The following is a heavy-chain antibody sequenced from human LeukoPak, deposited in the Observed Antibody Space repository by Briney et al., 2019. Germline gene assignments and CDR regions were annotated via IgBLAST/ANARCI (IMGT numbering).Heavy chain of an antibody. D-gene: IGHD6-13*01. Sequence: GGSLRLSCEASGFTFTTYSMTWVRQAPGKGLEWVSIISSGSSAIFSADALKGRFTISRDDAKNLLYLDMNSLRAEDTAVYYCARPSIGFAAAARSYYMDVWGKGTTVTISS. J-gene: IGHJ6*03. V-gene: IGHV3-21*01. CDR2: ISSGSSAI. CDR3: ARPSIGFAAAARSYYMDV. CDR1: GFTFTTYS.